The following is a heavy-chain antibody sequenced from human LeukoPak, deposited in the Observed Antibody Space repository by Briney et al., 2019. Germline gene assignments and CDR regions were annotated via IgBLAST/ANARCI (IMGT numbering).Heavy chain of an antibody. Sequence: GRSLRLSCAASGFTFDDYAMHWVRQAPGKGLEWVSGISWNSGSIGYADSVKGRFTISRDNAKNSLYLQMNGLRAEDMALYYCAKGPSSSWYSWFDPWGQGTLVTVSS. J-gene: IGHJ5*02. CDR2: ISWNSGSI. D-gene: IGHD6-13*01. CDR1: GFTFDDYA. CDR3: AKGPSSSWYSWFDP. V-gene: IGHV3-9*03.